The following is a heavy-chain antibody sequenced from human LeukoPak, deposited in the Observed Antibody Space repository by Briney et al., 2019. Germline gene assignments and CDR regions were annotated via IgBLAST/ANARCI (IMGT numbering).Heavy chain of an antibody. CDR1: GFPFSSYS. Sequence: GGSLRLSCAASGFPFSSYSMSWVRQAPGKGVEGVGRFKSKIDGGTADYAAPVKGRFTISRDDSQNPVYLQIKSLRIEDIAVYYCNTDPSRYICGEVIGSVYWGEGTLVSVCS. CDR2: FKSKIDGGTA. D-gene: IGHD3-3*01. CDR3: NTDPSRYICGEVIGSVY. J-gene: IGHJ4*02. V-gene: IGHV3-15*01.